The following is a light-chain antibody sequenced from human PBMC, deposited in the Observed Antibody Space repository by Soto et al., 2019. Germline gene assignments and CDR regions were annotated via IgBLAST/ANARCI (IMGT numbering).Light chain of an antibody. CDR1: QTLSTNS. Sequence: EIVLTQSPGTLSLSPGERATLSCRASQTLSTNSLAWYQQRPGQTPRLLIYAASTRDTDIPDRVNGSGSGTVFALTISTLEPEDFALYYCQQYNDSPLTFGPGTKVDVK. CDR2: AAS. V-gene: IGKV3-20*01. CDR3: QQYNDSPLT. J-gene: IGKJ3*01.